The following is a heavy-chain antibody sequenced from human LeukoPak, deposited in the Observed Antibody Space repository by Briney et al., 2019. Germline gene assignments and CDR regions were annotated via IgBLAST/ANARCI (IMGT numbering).Heavy chain of an antibody. V-gene: IGHV3-23*01. J-gene: IGHJ4*02. CDR1: GFTFSSYA. Sequence: GGSLRLSRAASGFTFSSYAMSWVRQAPGKGLEWVSAISGSGGSTYYADSVKGRLTISRDNSKNTLYLQMNSLRAEDTAVYYCAKEKRWLLYFDYWGQGTLVTVSS. CDR3: AKEKRWLLYFDY. D-gene: IGHD5-12*01. CDR2: ISGSGGST.